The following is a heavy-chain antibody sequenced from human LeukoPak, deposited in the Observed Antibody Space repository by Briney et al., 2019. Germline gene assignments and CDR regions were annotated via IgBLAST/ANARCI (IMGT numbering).Heavy chain of an antibody. Sequence: PGGSLRLSCVASGFTFDDYAIYWVRHVPGKGLEWVSGISWNSGSIGYADSVKGRFTISRDNAKNSLYLQMNSLRAEDTALYYCAKGAYDSSGYYRPYYYGMDVWGQGTTVTVSS. CDR3: AKGAYDSSGYYRPYYYGMDV. V-gene: IGHV3-9*01. CDR1: GFTFDDYA. CDR2: ISWNSGSI. D-gene: IGHD3-22*01. J-gene: IGHJ6*02.